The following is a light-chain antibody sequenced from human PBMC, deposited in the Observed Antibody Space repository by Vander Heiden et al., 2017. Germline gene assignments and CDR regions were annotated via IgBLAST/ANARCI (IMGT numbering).Light chain of an antibody. V-gene: IGLV2-23*02. CDR2: EVT. J-gene: IGLJ3*02. CDR1: SSDVENYNL. CDR3: SSYAGSTTWV. Sequence: QSALTQPASVSGSPGQSITISCTGTSSDVENYNLVSWYQQHPGKAPILMIYEVTKRPSGVSNRFSGSKSGNTASLTISGLQAEDEADYYCSSYAGSTTWVFGGGTKLTVL.